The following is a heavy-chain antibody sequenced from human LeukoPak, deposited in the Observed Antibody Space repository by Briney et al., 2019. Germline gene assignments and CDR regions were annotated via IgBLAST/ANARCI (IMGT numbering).Heavy chain of an antibody. CDR2: INHSGST. J-gene: IGHJ4*02. CDR3: ARVVSGFGDLDY. D-gene: IGHD3-10*01. CDR1: GGSFSGYY. Sequence: SETLSLTCAVYGGSFSGYYWGWIRQPPGKGLEWIGEINHSGSTNYNPSLKSRVTISVDTSKNQFSLKLSSVTAADTAVYYCARVVSGFGDLDYWGQGTLVTVSS. V-gene: IGHV4-34*01.